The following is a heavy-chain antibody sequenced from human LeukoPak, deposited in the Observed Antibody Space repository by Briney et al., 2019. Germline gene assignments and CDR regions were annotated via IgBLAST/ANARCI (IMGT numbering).Heavy chain of an antibody. CDR3: AIIGIAVTFDDAFDI. CDR2: MNPNSGNT. V-gene: IGHV1-8*03. J-gene: IGHJ3*02. Sequence: ASVKVSCKASGYTFTSYDINWVRRATGQGLEWMGWMNPNSGNTGYAQKFQGRVTITRNTSISTAYMELSSLRSEDTAVYYCAIIGIAVTFDDAFDIWGQGTMVTVSS. CDR1: GYTFTSYD. D-gene: IGHD6-19*01.